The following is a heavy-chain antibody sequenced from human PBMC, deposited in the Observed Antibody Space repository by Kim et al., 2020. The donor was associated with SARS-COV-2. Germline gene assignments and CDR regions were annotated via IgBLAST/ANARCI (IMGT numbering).Heavy chain of an antibody. CDR3: ARALRTMVRGVIFDY. Sequence: PSLKSRVTISVDTSKNQFSLKLSSVTAADTAVYYCARALRTMVRGVIFDYWGQGTLVTVSS. V-gene: IGHV4-34*01. J-gene: IGHJ4*02. D-gene: IGHD3-10*01.